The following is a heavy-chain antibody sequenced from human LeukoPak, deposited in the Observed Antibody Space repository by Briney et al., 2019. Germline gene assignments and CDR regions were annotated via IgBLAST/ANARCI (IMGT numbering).Heavy chain of an antibody. CDR3: GRGRLYYDSSVYLFFDY. CDR2: INWNGGST. V-gene: IGHV3-20*01. Sequence: PGGSLRLSCAASGFTFDDYGMSWVRQAPGKGLEWVSGINWNGGSTGYADSVKGRFTISRDNAKNSLYLQMNSLRAEDTALYHCGRGRLYYDSSVYLFFDYWGQGPLVTVSS. CDR1: GFTFDDYG. D-gene: IGHD3-22*01. J-gene: IGHJ4*02.